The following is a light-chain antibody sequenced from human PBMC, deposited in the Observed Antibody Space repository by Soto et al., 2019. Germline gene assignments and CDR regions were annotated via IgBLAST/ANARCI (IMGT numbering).Light chain of an antibody. CDR2: DAS. CDR3: QRRSDWPS. CDR1: QSVRSY. J-gene: IGKJ5*01. V-gene: IGKV3-11*01. Sequence: IVLTQSPATLSLSPGERATLSCRASQSVRSYLAWYQQKFGQAPRLLMYDASSRASGIPARFSGSGYGTDFTLTISSLEPEVFAVYYCQRRSDWPSFGQGTRLEIK.